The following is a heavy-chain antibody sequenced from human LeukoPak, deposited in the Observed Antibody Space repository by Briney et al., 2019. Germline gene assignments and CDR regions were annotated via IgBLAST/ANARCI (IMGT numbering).Heavy chain of an antibody. D-gene: IGHD1-26*01. CDR1: GYSISSGYY. V-gene: IGHV4-38-2*02. CDR3: ARSPSGSSSRWFDS. Sequence: PSETLSLTCTVSGYSISSGYYWGWIRQPPGKGLEWIGSIYHSGSTYYNPSLKSRVTISVDTSKNQFSLKLTSVTAADTAVYFCARSPSGSSSRWFDSWGQGTLVTVSS. CDR2: IYHSGST. J-gene: IGHJ5*01.